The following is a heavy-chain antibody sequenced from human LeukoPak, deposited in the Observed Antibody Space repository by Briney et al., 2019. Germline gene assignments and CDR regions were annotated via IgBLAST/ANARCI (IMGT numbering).Heavy chain of an antibody. Sequence: PSETLSLTCAVSGYSISSGYYWGWIRQPPGKGLEWIGSIYHSGSTYYNPSLKSRVTISVDTSKNQFSLKLSSVTAADTAVYYCARAEQQHYYFDYWGQGTLVTVSS. CDR3: ARAEQQHYYFDY. D-gene: IGHD6-13*01. CDR1: GYSISSGYY. V-gene: IGHV4-38-2*01. CDR2: IYHSGST. J-gene: IGHJ4*02.